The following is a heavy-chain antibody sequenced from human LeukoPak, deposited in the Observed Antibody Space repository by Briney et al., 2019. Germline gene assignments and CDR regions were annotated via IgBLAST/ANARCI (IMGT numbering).Heavy chain of an antibody. D-gene: IGHD3-10*01. CDR3: TRPGGFGEFPFDF. CDR2: TYPSASNT. V-gene: IGHV5-51*01. Sequence: GESLKISCKASGYSFTSYWIAWVRQTPGKGLEWIGITYPSASNTKYGPSFQGQVIISADKSISTAYLQWSSLKASDTAMYYCTRPGGFGEFPFDFWGQGTLVTVSS. J-gene: IGHJ4*02. CDR1: GYSFTSYW.